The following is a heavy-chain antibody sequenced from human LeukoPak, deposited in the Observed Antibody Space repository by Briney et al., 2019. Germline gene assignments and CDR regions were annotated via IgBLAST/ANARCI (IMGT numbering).Heavy chain of an antibody. CDR3: ARDLASNCSSTSCYTDPYNWFDP. CDR2: ISYDGSNK. CDR1: GFTFSSYA. Sequence: GSLRLSCAASGFTFSSYAMHWVRQTPGKGLEWVAVISYDGSNKYYADSVKGRFTISRDNSKNTLYLQMNSLGAEDTAVYYCARDLASNCSSTSCYTDPYNWFDPWGQGTLVTVSS. V-gene: IGHV3-30-3*01. J-gene: IGHJ5*02. D-gene: IGHD2-2*02.